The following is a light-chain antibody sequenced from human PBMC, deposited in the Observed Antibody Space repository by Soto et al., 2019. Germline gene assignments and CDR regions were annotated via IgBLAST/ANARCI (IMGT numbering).Light chain of an antibody. J-gene: IGLJ1*01. V-gene: IGLV3-1*01. CDR3: QASDSSTAV. CDR1: KLGDKY. CDR2: QDS. Sequence: SYELTQPPSVSVSPGQTASITCSGDKLGDKYACWYQQKPGQSPVLVIYQDSKRPSGIPERFSGSNSGNTATLTISGTQAMDEADYYCQASDSSTAVFGTGTKLTVL.